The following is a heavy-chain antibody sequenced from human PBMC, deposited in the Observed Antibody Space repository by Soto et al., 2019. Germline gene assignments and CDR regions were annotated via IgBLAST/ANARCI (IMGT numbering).Heavy chain of an antibody. J-gene: IGHJ4*02. CDR2: ITSSSSHI. Sequence: EVQLVESGGGLVRPGGSLRLSCVASGFAFSSFTIDWVRQAPGKGLEWVASITSSSSHIYFGDSMKGRFTLSRDNAKGSLYLQMNSLRAEDTAVYYCARWGSGWAYDYWGQGILVTVSS. V-gene: IGHV3-21*01. CDR1: GFAFSSFT. D-gene: IGHD6-19*01. CDR3: ARWGSGWAYDY.